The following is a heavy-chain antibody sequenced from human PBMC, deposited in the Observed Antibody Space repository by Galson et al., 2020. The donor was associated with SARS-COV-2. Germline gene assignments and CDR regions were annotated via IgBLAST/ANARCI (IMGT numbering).Heavy chain of an antibody. CDR2: FDPEDGET. D-gene: IGHD5-18*01. CDR1: GYTLTELS. Sequence: APVKVSCKVSGYTLTELSMHWVRQAPGKGLEWMGGFDPEDGETIYAQKFQGRVTMTEDTSTDTAYMELSSLRSEDTAVYYCATTTAMAKRNWFDPWGQGTLVTVSS. V-gene: IGHV1-24*01. CDR3: ATTTAMAKRNWFDP. J-gene: IGHJ5*02.